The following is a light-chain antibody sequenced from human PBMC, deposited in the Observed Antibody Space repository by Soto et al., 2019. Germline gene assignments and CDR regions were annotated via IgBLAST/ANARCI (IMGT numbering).Light chain of an antibody. CDR2: SNT. CDR1: GSNIGSNT. J-gene: IGLJ2*01. CDR3: AAWDDSLNGPGVV. V-gene: IGLV1-44*01. Sequence: QAVVTQPPSASGTPGQRVTISCSGSGSNIGSNTVNWYQQLPGTAPKLLIYSNTQRPSGVPDRFSGSKSGTSASLAISGLQSEDEADYYCAAWDDSLNGPGVVFGGGTQLTVL.